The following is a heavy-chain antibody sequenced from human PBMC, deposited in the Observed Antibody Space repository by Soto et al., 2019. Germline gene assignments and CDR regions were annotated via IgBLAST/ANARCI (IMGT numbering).Heavy chain of an antibody. D-gene: IGHD6-13*01. CDR1: GYTFTDYF. J-gene: IGHJ6*02. Sequence: GASVQVSCQASGYTFTDYFMYWVRQAPGQGLEWMGWINPKSGGTNYAQKFQDRVTMARDTSINTAYMELSRLRSDDTAMYYCAKAQFGSSTGYYYGMDVWGQGTTVTVSS. CDR2: INPKSGGT. CDR3: AKAQFGSSTGYYYGMDV. V-gene: IGHV1-2*02.